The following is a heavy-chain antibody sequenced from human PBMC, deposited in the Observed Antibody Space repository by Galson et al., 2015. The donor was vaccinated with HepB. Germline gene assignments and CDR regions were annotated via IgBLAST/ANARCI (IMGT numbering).Heavy chain of an antibody. D-gene: IGHD2-21*02. CDR1: GFTFSSYW. Sequence: SLRLSCAASGFTFSSYWMSWVRQAPGKGLEWVANIKQDGSEKYYVDSVKGRFTISRDNAKNSLYLQMNSLRAEDTAVYYCARESPDFGSSGTAGDPPLYYFDYWGQGTLVTVSS. J-gene: IGHJ4*02. CDR2: IKQDGSEK. V-gene: IGHV3-7*03. CDR3: ARESPDFGSSGTAGDPPLYYFDY.